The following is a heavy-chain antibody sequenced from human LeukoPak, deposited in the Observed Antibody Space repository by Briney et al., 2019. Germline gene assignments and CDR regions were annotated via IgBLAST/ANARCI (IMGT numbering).Heavy chain of an antibody. Sequence: ASVKVSCKASGYTFTSYDINWVRQATGQGLEWMGWMNPNSGNTCYAQKLQDRVTMTRNTSISTAYMELSSLRTEDTAVYYCASVWRRAAPWELYYMDVWGKGTTVTVS. D-gene: IGHD3-16*01. CDR2: MNPNSGNT. J-gene: IGHJ6*03. CDR1: GYTFTSYD. CDR3: ASVWRRAAPWELYYMDV. V-gene: IGHV1-8*01.